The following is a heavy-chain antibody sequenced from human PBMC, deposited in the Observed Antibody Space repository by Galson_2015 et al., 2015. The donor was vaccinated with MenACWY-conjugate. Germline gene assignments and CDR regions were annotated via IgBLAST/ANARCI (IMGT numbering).Heavy chain of an antibody. CDR2: FNPANSET. CDR1: GYSFTNYW. V-gene: IGHV5-51*01. D-gene: IGHD1-26*01. J-gene: IGHJ6*02. CDR3: ARHPPGGRGLDV. Sequence: QSGAEVKKPGESLQISCKGPGYSFTNYWIGWVRQMPGKGLEWMGLFNPANSETRYSPSFQGQVTISADESISTAYLQWTSLKASDTAMYYCARHPPGGRGLDVWGRGTTVTVSS.